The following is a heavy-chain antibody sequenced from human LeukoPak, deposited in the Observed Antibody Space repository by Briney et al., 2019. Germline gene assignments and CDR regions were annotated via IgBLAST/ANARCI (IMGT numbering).Heavy chain of an antibody. CDR1: GFTFSSYS. Sequence: GVSLRLSCAASGFTFSSYSMNWVRQAPGKGLEWVSYISSSSSGIYYADSVGGRFTISRDNAKNSLYLQMNSLRDEDTAVYYCTRDWNWGPDYWGQGTLVTVSS. J-gene: IGHJ4*02. D-gene: IGHD7-27*01. V-gene: IGHV3-48*02. CDR3: TRDWNWGPDY. CDR2: ISSSSSGI.